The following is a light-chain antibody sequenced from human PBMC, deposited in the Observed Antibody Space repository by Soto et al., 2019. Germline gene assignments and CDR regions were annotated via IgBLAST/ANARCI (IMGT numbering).Light chain of an antibody. CDR1: QYINTR. J-gene: IGKJ1*01. CDR3: QQYGSSGT. V-gene: IGKV3-20*01. CDR2: GAS. Sequence: ELFLTHSPATLSSFPGDRVTLSCRASQYINTRLAWYQHRPGQAPRLLIYGASNRATGIPDRFSGSGSGTDFTLTISRLEPEDFAVYYCQQYGSSGTFGQGTKVDIK.